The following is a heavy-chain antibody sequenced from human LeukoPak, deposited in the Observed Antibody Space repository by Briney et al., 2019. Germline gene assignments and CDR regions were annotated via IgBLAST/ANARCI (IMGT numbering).Heavy chain of an antibody. CDR2: IYYSGST. Sequence: GSLRLSCAASGFTFSSYAMSWIRQPPGKGLEWIGYIYYSGSTNYNPSLKSRVTISVDTSKNQFSLKLSSVTAADTAVYYCARAGYSSGWNTRRDAFDIWGQGTMVTVSS. J-gene: IGHJ3*02. D-gene: IGHD6-19*01. CDR3: ARAGYSSGWNTRRDAFDI. V-gene: IGHV4-59*01. CDR1: GFTFSSYA.